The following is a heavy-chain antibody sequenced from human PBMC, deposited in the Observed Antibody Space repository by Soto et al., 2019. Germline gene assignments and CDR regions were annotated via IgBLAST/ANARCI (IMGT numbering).Heavy chain of an antibody. CDR3: AKVGPGGGRDFDYAMDV. Sequence: QMNLVESGGGVVQPGRSLRLSCAASGFVFSAYCMHWVRQAPGKGLEWVALITNDGNNEYYRESVQGRFSISRGRSTNTKHLQMTSMGRDATGVYYCAKVGPGGGRDFDYAMDVWGQGTTVTVSS. J-gene: IGHJ6*02. D-gene: IGHD2-15*01. V-gene: IGHV3-30*18. CDR1: GFVFSAYC. CDR2: ITNDGNNE.